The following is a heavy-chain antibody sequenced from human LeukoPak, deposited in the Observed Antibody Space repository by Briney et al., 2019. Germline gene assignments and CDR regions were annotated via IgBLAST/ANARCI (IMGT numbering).Heavy chain of an antibody. D-gene: IGHD2-2*01. J-gene: IGHJ6*03. CDR3: ARERQYQLPQQQYYYYMDV. CDR2: INHSGST. CDR1: GGSFSGYY. V-gene: IGHV4-34*01. Sequence: SETLSLACAVYGGSFSGYYWSWIRQPPGKGLEWIGEINHSGSTNYNPSLKSRVTISVDTSKNQFSLKLSSVTAADTAVYYCARERQYQLPQQQYYYYMDVWGKGTTVTVSS.